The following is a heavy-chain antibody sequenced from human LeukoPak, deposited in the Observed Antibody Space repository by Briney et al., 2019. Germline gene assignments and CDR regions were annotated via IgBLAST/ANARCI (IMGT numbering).Heavy chain of an antibody. CDR2: IYGADAA. V-gene: IGHV3-66*02. Sequence: GGSLRLSCAASGFNVSSNYMAWIRQAPGKGLEWVSLIYGADAAYYAESVRGRFMISRDNLKNTLFLQMNSLRVEDTAVYYCVTSTGQQFIPYDYWGQGTHVTVSS. J-gene: IGHJ4*02. D-gene: IGHD6-13*01. CDR1: GFNVSSNY. CDR3: VTSTGQQFIPYDY.